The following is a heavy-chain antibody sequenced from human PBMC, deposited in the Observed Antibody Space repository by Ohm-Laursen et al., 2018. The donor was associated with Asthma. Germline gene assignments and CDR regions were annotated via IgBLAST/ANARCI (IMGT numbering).Heavy chain of an antibody. V-gene: IGHV3-7*01. D-gene: IGHD1-20*01. Sequence: GSLRLSCTASGFTFSSYWMSWVRQAPGKGLEWVANIKQDGSEKYYVDSVKGRFTISRDNAKNSLYLQMNSLRAEDTAVYYCAREVSSNWNPSGWFDPWGQGTLVTVSS. J-gene: IGHJ5*02. CDR3: AREVSSNWNPSGWFDP. CDR2: IKQDGSEK. CDR1: GFTFSSYW.